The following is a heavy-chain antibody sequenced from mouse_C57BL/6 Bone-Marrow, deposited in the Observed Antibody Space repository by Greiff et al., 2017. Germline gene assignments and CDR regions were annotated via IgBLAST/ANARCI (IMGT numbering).Heavy chain of an antibody. D-gene: IGHD2-3*01. CDR2: IYPGSGST. V-gene: IGHV1-55*01. Sequence: QVQLKQSGAELVKPGASVKMSCKASGYTFTSYWITWVKQRPGQGLEWIGDIYPGSGSTNYNEKFKSKATLTVDTSSSTAYMQLSSLTSEDSAVYYCARLYDGYYRFDYWGQGTTLTVSS. J-gene: IGHJ2*01. CDR1: GYTFTSYW. CDR3: ARLYDGYYRFDY.